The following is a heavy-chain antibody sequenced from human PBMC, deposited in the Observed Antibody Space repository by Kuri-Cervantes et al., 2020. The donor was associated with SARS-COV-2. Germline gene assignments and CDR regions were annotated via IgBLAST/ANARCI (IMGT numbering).Heavy chain of an antibody. CDR1: GGSISSHY. J-gene: IGHJ4*02. D-gene: IGHD6-19*01. CDR3: ARDGGPQWLVHPLDY. Sequence: SETLSLTCTVSGGSISSHYWSWIRQPPGKGLEWIGYIYYSGSTNYNPSLKSRVTISVDTSKNQFSLKLSSVTAADTAVYYCARDGGPQWLVHPLDYWGQGTLVTVSS. V-gene: IGHV4-59*11. CDR2: IYYSGST.